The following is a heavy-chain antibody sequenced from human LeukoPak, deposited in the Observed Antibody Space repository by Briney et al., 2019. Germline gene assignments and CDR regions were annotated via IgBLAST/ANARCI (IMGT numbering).Heavy chain of an antibody. CDR3: ARDPVWSPVSGVFDS. D-gene: IGHD2-21*01. CDR2: INWNGGST. Sequence: GGSLRLSCAASGFTFDDYGMSWVRQAPGKGLEWVSGINWNGGSTGYADSVKGRFTISRDNAKNSLYLQMNSLRAEDTAVYYCARDPVWSPVSGVFDSWGQGTLVTVSS. V-gene: IGHV3-20*04. J-gene: IGHJ4*02. CDR1: GFTFDDYG.